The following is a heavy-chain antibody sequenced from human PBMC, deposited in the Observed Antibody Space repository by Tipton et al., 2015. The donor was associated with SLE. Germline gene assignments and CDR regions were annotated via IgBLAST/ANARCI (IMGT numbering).Heavy chain of an antibody. CDR2: GYHSGT. V-gene: IGHV4-39*07. D-gene: IGHD2-2*01. Sequence: TLSLTCSVSGDSISSRSYYWAWIRQPPGKGLEWVGSGYHSGTYYSPSLKSRVTISVDTSKNQFSLRLNSVTAADTAVYYCAGGWTRQLIFDYWGQGNLVTVSS. CDR1: GDSISSRSYY. J-gene: IGHJ4*02. CDR3: AGGWTRQLIFDY.